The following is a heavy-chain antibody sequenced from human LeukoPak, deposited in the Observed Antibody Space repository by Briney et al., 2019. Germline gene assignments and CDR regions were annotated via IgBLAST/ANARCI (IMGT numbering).Heavy chain of an antibody. CDR3: ARVLGVREAEYYYDSSGYYHY. Sequence: ASVKVSCKASGYTFTSYDISWVRQAPGQGLEWMGWISPYNGSTNYAQKFQGRVTMTADTSTSTAYMELRSLRSDDTAVYYCARVLGVREAEYYYDSSGYYHYWGQGNLGTVSS. CDR2: ISPYNGST. CDR1: GYTFTSYD. D-gene: IGHD3-22*01. J-gene: IGHJ4*02. V-gene: IGHV1-18*01.